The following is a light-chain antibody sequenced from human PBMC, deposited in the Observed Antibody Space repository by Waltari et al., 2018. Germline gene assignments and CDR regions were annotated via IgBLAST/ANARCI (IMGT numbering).Light chain of an antibody. J-gene: IGKJ2*01. CDR2: DAS. CDR1: QGISSA. V-gene: IGKV1-13*02. CDR3: QQFNSYPLT. Sequence: AIQLTQSPSSLSASVGDRVTITFRASQGISSALAWYQQKPGKAHKVLLYDASSLESGVPSRFSGSGSGTDFTLTISSLQSEDFATYYCQQFNSYPLTFGQGTKLEIK.